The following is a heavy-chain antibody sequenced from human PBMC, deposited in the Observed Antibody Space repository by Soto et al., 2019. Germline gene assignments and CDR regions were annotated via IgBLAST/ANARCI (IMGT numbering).Heavy chain of an antibody. CDR2: ISGSGAST. J-gene: IGHJ4*02. D-gene: IGHD3-9*01. V-gene: IGHV3-23*01. Sequence: GVSMRVSCAASGFHFSSYAMSWVRQAPGKGLEWVSAISGSGASTYYADSVKGRFTISRDNSKNTLYLQMNSLRAEDTAVYYCAHFDWFIDYWGQGTLVTVSS. CDR1: GFHFSSYA. CDR3: AHFDWFIDY.